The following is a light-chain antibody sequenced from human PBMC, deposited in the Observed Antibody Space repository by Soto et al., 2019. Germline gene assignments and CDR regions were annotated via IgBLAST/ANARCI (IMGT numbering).Light chain of an antibody. CDR1: QSVSSN. Sequence: EIVRTQSPATLSESPGESATLSCRASQSVSSNLAWHQQKPGQAPRILMYDASTRATGISARFSGSWSGTEFTLTISSLQSEDFAVYYCQQYHNWPITFGQGTRLEIK. CDR2: DAS. CDR3: QQYHNWPIT. V-gene: IGKV3-15*01. J-gene: IGKJ5*01.